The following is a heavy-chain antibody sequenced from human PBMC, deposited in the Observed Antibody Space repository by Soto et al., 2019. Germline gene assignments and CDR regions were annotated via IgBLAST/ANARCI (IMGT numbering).Heavy chain of an antibody. CDR1: GFTFSSYG. J-gene: IGHJ6*03. Sequence: SLRLSCAASGFTFSSYGMHWVRQAPGKGLEWVAVIWYDGSNKYYADSVKGRFTISRDNSKNTLYLQMNSLRAEDTAVYYCARGFVGELTIYYYYYMAVWGKGTKVTVSS. CDR3: ARGFVGELTIYYYYYMAV. CDR2: IWYDGSNK. V-gene: IGHV3-33*01. D-gene: IGHD3-16*01.